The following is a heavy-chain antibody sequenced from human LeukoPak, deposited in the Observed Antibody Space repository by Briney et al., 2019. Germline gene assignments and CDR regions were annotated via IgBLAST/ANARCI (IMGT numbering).Heavy chain of an antibody. CDR3: ARLGYSSGWYPPYYYYYMDV. D-gene: IGHD6-19*01. CDR2: IYYSGST. Sequence: SETLSLTCTVSGGSISSSSYYWGWIRQPPGKGLEWIGSIYYSGSTYYNPPLKSRVTISVDTSKNQFSLKLSSVTAADTAVYYCARLGYSSGWYPPYYYYYMDVWGKGTTVTVSS. CDR1: GGSISSSSYY. V-gene: IGHV4-39*01. J-gene: IGHJ6*03.